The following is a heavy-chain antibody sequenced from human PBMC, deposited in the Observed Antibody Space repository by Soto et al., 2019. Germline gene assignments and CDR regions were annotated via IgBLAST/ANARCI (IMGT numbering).Heavy chain of an antibody. CDR2: IYYSGST. D-gene: IGHD3-22*01. V-gene: IGHV4-31*03. CDR3: ARGIPGKDYYDSSGYFDY. CDR1: GGSISSGGYY. Sequence: PSETLSLTCTVSGGSISSGGYYWSWIRQHPGKGLEWIGYIYYSGSTYYNPSLKSRVTISVDTSKIQFSLKLSSVTAADTAVYYCARGIPGKDYYDSSGYFDYWGQGTLVTVS. J-gene: IGHJ4*02.